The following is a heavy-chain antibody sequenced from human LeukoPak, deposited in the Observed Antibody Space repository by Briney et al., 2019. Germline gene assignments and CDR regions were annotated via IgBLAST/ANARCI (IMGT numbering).Heavy chain of an antibody. CDR2: ISWNSGSI. CDR1: GFTFDDYA. CDR3: AKDMTGDSTASDAFDI. J-gene: IGHJ3*02. Sequence: GGSLRLSCAASGFTFDDYAMHWVRQAPGKGLEWVSGISWNSGSIDYADSVKGRFTISRDNAKNSLYLQMNSLRAEDTALYYCAKDMTGDSTASDAFDIWGQGTMVTVSS. V-gene: IGHV3-9*01. D-gene: IGHD2/OR15-2a*01.